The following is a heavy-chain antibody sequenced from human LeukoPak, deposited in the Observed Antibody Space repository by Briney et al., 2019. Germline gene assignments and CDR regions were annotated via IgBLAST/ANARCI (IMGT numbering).Heavy chain of an antibody. CDR1: GFTFSRHW. V-gene: IGHV3-74*01. D-gene: IGHD5-24*01. J-gene: IGHJ4*02. Sequence: GGSLTLSCARSGFTFSRHWMHWVRQAPGGRVVWVSRICLDGSTTLSSHPVRGRYTISRDNAKTTCYLHMDILGEEDTAVYYCGSSEDAYIDYWGQGTRVSVSS. CDR2: ICLDGSTT. CDR3: GSSEDAYIDY.